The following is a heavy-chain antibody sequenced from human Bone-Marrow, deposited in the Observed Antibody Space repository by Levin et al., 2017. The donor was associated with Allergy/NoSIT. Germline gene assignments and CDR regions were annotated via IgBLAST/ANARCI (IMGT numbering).Heavy chain of an antibody. CDR1: GFTFSGSA. Sequence: GGSLRLSCAASGFTFSGSAMHWVRQASGKGLEWVGRIRSKANSYATAYAASVKGRFTISRDDSKNTAYLQMNSLKTEDTAVYYCTSEAYYYDSSGYYLGRIFGYWGQGTLVTVSS. CDR3: TSEAYYYDSSGYYLGRIFGY. V-gene: IGHV3-73*01. CDR2: IRSKANSYAT. D-gene: IGHD3-22*01. J-gene: IGHJ4*02.